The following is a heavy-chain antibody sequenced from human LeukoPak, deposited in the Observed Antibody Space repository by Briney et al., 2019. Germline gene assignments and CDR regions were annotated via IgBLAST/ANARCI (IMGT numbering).Heavy chain of an antibody. CDR2: MYYRGNT. CDR1: GGSISTITYY. Sequence: PSETLSRTCTVSGGSISTITYYWGWIRQPPGKGLEWVGHMYYRGNTFYNPSLKSRVTISVDTSKNQFSLKLRSVTAADTAVYYCARLYGNYQNYFDYWGQGTLVTVSS. J-gene: IGHJ4*02. D-gene: IGHD1-7*01. V-gene: IGHV4-39*07. CDR3: ARLYGNYQNYFDY.